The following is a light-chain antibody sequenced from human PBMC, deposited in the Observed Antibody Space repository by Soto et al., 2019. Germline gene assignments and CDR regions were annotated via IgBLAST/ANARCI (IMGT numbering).Light chain of an antibody. Sequence: PGERATLSCRASQSVSSYLAWYQQKPGQAPWLLISGASSRATDIPERFSGSGSGTDFTLTISRLEPEDFAVYYCQHYAGSPLTFGGGTKVDIK. J-gene: IGKJ4*01. CDR3: QHYAGSPLT. CDR1: QSVSSY. CDR2: GAS. V-gene: IGKV3-20*01.